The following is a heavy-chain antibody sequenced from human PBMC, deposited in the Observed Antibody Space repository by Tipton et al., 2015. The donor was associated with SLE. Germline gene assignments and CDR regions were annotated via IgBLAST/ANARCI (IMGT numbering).Heavy chain of an antibody. CDR3: AKRANH. CDR1: GFTFSSYA. V-gene: IGHV3-23*01. CDR2: ISDSGGST. Sequence: SLRLSCAASGFTFSSYAMSWVRQAPGKGLEWVSTISDSGGSTCHAASVKGRFTISRDNSKNTLYLQMNSLRGEDTAVYFCAKRANHWGQGTLVTVSS. J-gene: IGHJ5*02.